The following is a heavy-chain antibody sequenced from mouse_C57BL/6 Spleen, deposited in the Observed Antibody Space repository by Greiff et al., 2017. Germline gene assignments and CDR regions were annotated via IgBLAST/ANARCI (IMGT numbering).Heavy chain of an antibody. CDR3: ARNCDY. V-gene: IGHV1-54*01. CDR1: GYAFTNYL. Sequence: QVQLQQSGAELVRPGTSVKVSCKASGYAFTNYLIEWVKQRPGQGLEWIGVINPGSGGTNYNEKFKGKATLTADKSASTAYMQLSSRTSEDSAVYFCARNCDYWGQGTTLTVSS. CDR2: INPGSGGT. J-gene: IGHJ2*01.